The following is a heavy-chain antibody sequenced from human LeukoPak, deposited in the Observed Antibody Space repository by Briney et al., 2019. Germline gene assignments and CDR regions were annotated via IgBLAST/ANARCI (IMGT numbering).Heavy chain of an antibody. Sequence: PSQTLSLTCTVSGGSISSGSYYWSWIRKPAGKGLEWIGHIYTSGSTSYNPSLQSRVTISVDTSNHEFSLKLTSVTAADTAVYYCARAGGSVGWYGTIDSWGQGTLVTVSS. D-gene: IGHD6-19*01. CDR2: IYTSGST. V-gene: IGHV4-61*09. J-gene: IGHJ4*02. CDR1: GGSISSGSYY. CDR3: ARAGGSVGWYGTIDS.